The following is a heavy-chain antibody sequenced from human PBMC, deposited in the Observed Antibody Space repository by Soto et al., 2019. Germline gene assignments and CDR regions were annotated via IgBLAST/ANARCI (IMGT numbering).Heavy chain of an antibody. CDR1: GYRFTSYW. CDR2: IDPSDSYT. Sequence: GESLKISCQGSGYRFTSYWISWVRQMPGKGLEWMGRIDPSDSYTNYSPSFQGHVTISADKSISTAYLQWSSLKASDTAMYYCARHFGIAAAGSLYYFDYWGQGTLVTVSS. D-gene: IGHD6-13*01. J-gene: IGHJ4*02. CDR3: ARHFGIAAAGSLYYFDY. V-gene: IGHV5-10-1*01.